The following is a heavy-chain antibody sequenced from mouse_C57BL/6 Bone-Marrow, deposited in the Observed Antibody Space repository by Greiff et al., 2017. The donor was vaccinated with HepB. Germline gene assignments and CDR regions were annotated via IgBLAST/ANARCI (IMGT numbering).Heavy chain of an antibody. D-gene: IGHD1-1*01. CDR3: ARGIYYYGSSHPYYFDY. CDR1: GFTFSSYA. CDR2: ISDGGSYT. J-gene: IGHJ2*01. Sequence: EVNVVESGGGLVKPGGSLKLSCAASGFTFSSYAMSWVRQTPEKRLEWVATISDGGSYTYYPDNVKGRFTISRDNAKNNLYLQMSHLKSEDTAMYYCARGIYYYGSSHPYYFDYWGQGTTLTVSS. V-gene: IGHV5-4*03.